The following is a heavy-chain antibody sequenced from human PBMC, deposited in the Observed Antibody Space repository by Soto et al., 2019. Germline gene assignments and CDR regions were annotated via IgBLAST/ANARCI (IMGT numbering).Heavy chain of an antibody. CDR3: AIDNRVDTAMGIDY. Sequence: GGSLRLSCAVSGFTLTNNYMSWVRQAPGKELEWVSVIHTGGSTYYADSVKGRFTISRDNSKNTLYLQMNSLRAEDTAVYYCAIDNRVDTAMGIDYWGQGTLVTVSS. CDR1: GFTLTNNY. D-gene: IGHD5-18*01. J-gene: IGHJ4*01. V-gene: IGHV3-66*01. CDR2: IHTGGST.